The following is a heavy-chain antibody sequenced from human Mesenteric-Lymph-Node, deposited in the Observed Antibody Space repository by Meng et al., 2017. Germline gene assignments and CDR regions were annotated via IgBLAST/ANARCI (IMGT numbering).Heavy chain of an antibody. J-gene: IGHJ4*02. Sequence: GESLKISCAASGFTFSSYWMSWVRQAPGKGLEWVSAISGSGGSTYYADSVKGRFTISRDNSKNTLYLQMNSLRAEDTAVYYCAKDSIAVGPFDYWGQGTLVTVSS. CDR3: AKDSIAVGPFDY. CDR2: ISGSGGST. D-gene: IGHD6-19*01. CDR1: GFTFSSYW. V-gene: IGHV3-23*01.